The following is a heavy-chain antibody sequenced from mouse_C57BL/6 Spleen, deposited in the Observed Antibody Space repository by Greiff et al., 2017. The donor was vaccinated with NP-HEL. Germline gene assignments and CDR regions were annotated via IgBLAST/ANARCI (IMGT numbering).Heavy chain of an antibody. CDR2: IDPSDSYT. J-gene: IGHJ4*01. D-gene: IGHD2-12*01. V-gene: IGHV1-59*01. Sequence: QVQLQQPGAELVRPGTSVKLSCKASGYTFTSYWMHWVKQRPGQGLEWIGVIDPSDSYTNYNQKFKGKATLTVDTSSSTAYMQLSSLTSEDSAVYYCAREPYDVAMDYWGQGTSVTVSS. CDR3: AREPYDVAMDY. CDR1: GYTFTSYW.